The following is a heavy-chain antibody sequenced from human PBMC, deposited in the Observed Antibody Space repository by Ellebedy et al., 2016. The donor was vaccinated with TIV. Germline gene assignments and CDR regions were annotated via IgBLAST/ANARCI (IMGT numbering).Heavy chain of an antibody. J-gene: IGHJ3*02. D-gene: IGHD2-15*01. V-gene: IGHV3-48*02. CDR2: ISSSGSPI. Sequence: GESLKISCAVSAFTFSSYSMNWGRQAPGQGRKLVSDISSSGSPIHYADSVKGRFSISRDNVKNSLYLQMNSLRDEDTAVYYCARVKAYSAFDIWGQGTRVTVSS. CDR3: ARVKAYSAFDI. CDR1: AFTFSSYS.